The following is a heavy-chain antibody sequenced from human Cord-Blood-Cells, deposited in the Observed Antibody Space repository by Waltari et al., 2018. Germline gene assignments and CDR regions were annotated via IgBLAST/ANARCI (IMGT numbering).Heavy chain of an antibody. CDR1: GYTFTSYY. CDR2: MNPNSGNT. J-gene: IGHJ4*02. V-gene: IGHV1-8*01. Sequence: QVQLVQSGAEVKTTGASVNVSCKASGYTFTSYYIYWVRQATGQGLEWMGWMNPNSGNTGYAQKFQGRVTMTRNTSISTAYMELSSLRSEDTAVYYCARGDFWSGYYFDYWGQGTLVTVSS. D-gene: IGHD3-3*01. CDR3: ARGDFWSGYYFDY.